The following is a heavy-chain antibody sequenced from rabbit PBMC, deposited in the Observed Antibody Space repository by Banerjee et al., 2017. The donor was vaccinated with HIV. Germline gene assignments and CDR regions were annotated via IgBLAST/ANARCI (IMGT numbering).Heavy chain of an antibody. D-gene: IGHD1-1*01. CDR2: IATGDGST. J-gene: IGHJ6*01. CDR1: GFSFSSSDY. V-gene: IGHV1S40*01. Sequence: QSLEESGGDLVKPGASLTLTCTASGFSFSSSDYMCWVRQAPGKGLEWIGCIATGDGSTYYASWVNGPFTISKTSSTTVTLQMTSLTAADTATYFCARDSAYYLTRLDLWGPGTLVTVS. CDR3: ARDSAYYLTRLDL.